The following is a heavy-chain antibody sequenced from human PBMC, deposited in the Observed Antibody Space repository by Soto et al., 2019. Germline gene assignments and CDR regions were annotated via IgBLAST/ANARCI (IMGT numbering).Heavy chain of an antibody. V-gene: IGHV4-59*01. D-gene: IGHD2-8*01. CDR2: IHYSGTT. J-gene: IGHJ4*02. CDR1: GTSISSYY. CDR3: ARYNSYAIDY. Sequence: PSETLSLTCTVSGTSISSYYWSWIRQPPGKGLEWIANIHYSGTTNYNPSLASRVTLSVDTSKNQFSLKMTSVTAADRAMYFCARYNSYAIDYWGRGALVTVSS.